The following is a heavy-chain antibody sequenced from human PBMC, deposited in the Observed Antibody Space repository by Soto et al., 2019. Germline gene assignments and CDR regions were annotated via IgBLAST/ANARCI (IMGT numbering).Heavy chain of an antibody. CDR1: GYTFISYG. CDR2: ISADDGET. J-gene: IGHJ5*02. V-gene: IGHV1-18*01. CDR3: ARDPRKHRYGSRGGGLDP. Sequence: QVQLVQSGAEVKKPGASVKVSCKTSGYTFISYGISWVRQAPGQGLEWMGWISADDGETNYAQKFQDRVTLTTDTYTTTAYLEPRNPISDDTAVFYRARDPRKHRYGSRGGGLDPWGQGTQVTVSS. D-gene: IGHD6-13*01.